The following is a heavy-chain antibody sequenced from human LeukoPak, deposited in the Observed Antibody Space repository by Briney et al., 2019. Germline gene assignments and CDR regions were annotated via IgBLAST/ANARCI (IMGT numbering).Heavy chain of an antibody. CDR2: ISAYNGKT. D-gene: IGHD3-16*02. J-gene: IGHJ4*02. CDR3: AREDDYVWGSYRSYYFDY. V-gene: IGHV1-18*01. Sequence: GASVKVSCKASGYSFTNYGITWVRQAPGQGLEWMGWISAYNGKTNYAQKFQGRVTMTTDTSTNTAYMELSRLRSDDTAVYYCAREDDYVWGSYRSYYFDYWGQGTLVTVSS. CDR1: GYSFTNYG.